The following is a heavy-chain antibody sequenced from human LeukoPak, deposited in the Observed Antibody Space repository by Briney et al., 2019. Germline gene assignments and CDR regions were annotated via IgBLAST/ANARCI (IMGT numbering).Heavy chain of an antibody. D-gene: IGHD5-12*01. CDR1: GLTFSSHG. V-gene: IGHV3-33*03. CDR3: AKGTGSRLVSGYDLDY. Sequence: GGSLRLSCAASGLTFSSHGMLWVRQAPGKGLEWVAPIWYDGSNKYYADSVKGRFTISRDNSKNTLYLQMDSLRAEDTAVYYCAKGTGSRLVSGYDLDYWGQGTLVTVSS. J-gene: IGHJ4*02. CDR2: IWYDGSNK.